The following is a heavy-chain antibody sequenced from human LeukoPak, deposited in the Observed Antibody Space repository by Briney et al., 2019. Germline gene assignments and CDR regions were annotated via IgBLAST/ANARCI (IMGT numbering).Heavy chain of an antibody. CDR3: ANTGHRSYTKCSWFDP. V-gene: IGHV3-23*01. D-gene: IGHD3-16*02. CDR2: ISGNSGDR. CDR1: GLTFRSYA. J-gene: IGHJ5*02. Sequence: GGSLRLSCEASGLTFRSYAMSWVRRAPGKGLEWISSISGNSGDRYYADSVKGRFTVSRDNTNNILYLQMNSLRAEDTAVYYCANTGHRSYTKCSWFDPWGQGTLVTVSS.